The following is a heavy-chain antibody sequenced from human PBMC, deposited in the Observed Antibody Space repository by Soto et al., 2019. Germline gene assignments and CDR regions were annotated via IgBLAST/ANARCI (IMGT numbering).Heavy chain of an antibody. CDR2: IYYSGST. D-gene: IGHD4-17*01. J-gene: IGHJ4*02. V-gene: IGHV4-61*05. CDR3: ARDRDPYYGGNYYFDY. CDR1: GCSISSSSYF. Sequence: PSETLSLTCTVSGCSISSSSYFWGWIRQPPGKGLEWIGYIYYSGSTYYNPSLKSRVTISVDTSKNRFSLKLSSVTAADTAVYYCARDRDPYYGGNYYFDYWGQGTLVTVSS.